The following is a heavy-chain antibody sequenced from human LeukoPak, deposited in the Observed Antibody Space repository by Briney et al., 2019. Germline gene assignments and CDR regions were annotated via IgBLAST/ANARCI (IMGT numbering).Heavy chain of an antibody. Sequence: SVKVSCKASGGTFSSYAISWVRRAPGQGLEWMGGIIPIFDTANYAQKFQGRVTITADESTSTAYMELSSLRSEDTAVYYCARDTGYSYGYYYYGMDVWGQGTTVTVSS. J-gene: IGHJ6*02. D-gene: IGHD5-18*01. V-gene: IGHV1-69*13. CDR1: GGTFSSYA. CDR3: ARDTGYSYGYYYYGMDV. CDR2: IIPIFDTA.